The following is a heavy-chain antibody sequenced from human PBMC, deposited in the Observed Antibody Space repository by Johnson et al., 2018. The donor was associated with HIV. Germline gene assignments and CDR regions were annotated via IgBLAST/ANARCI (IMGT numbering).Heavy chain of an antibody. CDR2: INSDGSST. J-gene: IGHJ3*02. D-gene: IGHD5-18*01. V-gene: IGHV3-74*01. Sequence: VQLVESGGGLVQPGGSLRLSCAASGFIFSSYWMHWVRQAPGKGLVWVSRINSDGSSTTSADSVKGRFTISRDNAKNTLYLQMNSLRAEDTAVYYCPRETNSAMAGDAFDIWGQGTMVTVSS. CDR1: GFIFSSYW. CDR3: PRETNSAMAGDAFDI.